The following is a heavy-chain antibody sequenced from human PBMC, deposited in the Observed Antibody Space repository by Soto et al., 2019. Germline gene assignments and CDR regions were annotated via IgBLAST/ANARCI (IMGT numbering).Heavy chain of an antibody. Sequence: QGQLVQSGGGVVQPGWSLRLSCAASGLKFNSYGMHWVRQAPGKGLEWVAVINYDGSDTSYGDSVKGRFTISRDNSKNTLHLQMSSLRVDDTAVYYCARDRFGGTEGTNWLDPWGQGSLVTVSS. CDR1: GLKFNSYG. J-gene: IGHJ5*02. V-gene: IGHV3-33*01. CDR3: ARDRFGGTEGTNWLDP. CDR2: INYDGSDT. D-gene: IGHD3-10*01.